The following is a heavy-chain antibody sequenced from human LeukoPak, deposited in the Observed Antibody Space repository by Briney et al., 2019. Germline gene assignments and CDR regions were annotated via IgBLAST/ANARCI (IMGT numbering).Heavy chain of an antibody. J-gene: IGHJ4*02. Sequence: GGSLRLPCAASGFIVSSNYMSWVRQAPGKGLEWVAVISYDGSNKYYADSVRGRFTISRDNSKNTLYLQMNTLRADDTAVYYCAKGDIVVQPAARPFDHWGQGALVTVSS. V-gene: IGHV3-30*18. CDR3: AKGDIVVQPAARPFDH. CDR1: GFIVSSNY. CDR2: ISYDGSNK. D-gene: IGHD2-2*01.